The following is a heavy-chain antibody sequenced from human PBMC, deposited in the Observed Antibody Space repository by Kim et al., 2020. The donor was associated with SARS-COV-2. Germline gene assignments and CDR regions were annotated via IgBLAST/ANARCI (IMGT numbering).Heavy chain of an antibody. V-gene: IGHV3-21*04. Sequence: GGSLRLSCAASGFTFSSYSMNWVRQAPGKGLEWVASISRSSSCIYYADSVKGRFTISRDNANKSLYRQMNSLRAEETALYYCASVPVIGLGDYWGQGTLVTLSS. CDR2: ISRSSSCI. J-gene: IGHJ4*02. D-gene: IGHD2-21*01. CDR3: ASVPVIGLGDY. CDR1: GFTFSSYS.